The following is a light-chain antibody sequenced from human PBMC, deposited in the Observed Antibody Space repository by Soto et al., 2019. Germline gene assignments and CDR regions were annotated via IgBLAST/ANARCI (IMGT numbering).Light chain of an antibody. Sequence: EIVLTQSPATLSLSPGERATLSCRASQSVSSYLVWYQQKPGQAPRLLISGASNRATGIPARFSGSGSGTDFTLTISSLEPEDFAVYYCQQRSSWHRTFGQGTKADIK. CDR2: GAS. CDR1: QSVSSY. V-gene: IGKV3-11*01. J-gene: IGKJ1*01. CDR3: QQRSSWHRT.